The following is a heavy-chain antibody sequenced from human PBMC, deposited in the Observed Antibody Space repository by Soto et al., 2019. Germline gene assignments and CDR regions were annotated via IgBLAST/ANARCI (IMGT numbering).Heavy chain of an antibody. D-gene: IGHD3-22*01. V-gene: IGHV3-30*18. CDR3: AKDWRYYYDSSGYYSDYFDY. CDR2: ISYDGSNK. CDR1: GFTFSSYG. J-gene: IGHJ4*02. Sequence: QVQLVESGGGVVQPGRSLRLSCAASGFTFSSYGMHWVRQAPGKGLEWVAVISYDGSNKYYADSVKGRFTISRDNSKNTLHLQMNSLRAEDTAVYYCAKDWRYYYDSSGYYSDYFDYWGQGTLVTVSS.